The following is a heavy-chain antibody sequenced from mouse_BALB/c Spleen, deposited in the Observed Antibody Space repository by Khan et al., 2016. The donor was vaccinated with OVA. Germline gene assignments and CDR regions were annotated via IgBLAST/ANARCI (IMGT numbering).Heavy chain of an antibody. CDR1: GFSLSNYG. V-gene: IGHV2-9*02. J-gene: IGHJ3*01. CDR2: IWAGGST. Sequence: QVQLKESGPGLVAPSQTLSITCTVSGFSLSNYGVHWVRQPPGKGLEWLGVIWAGGSTNHNSALMSRLTISKDNSKSQVFLKMNSLHTDDTAMYYCARACYNGAWFAYWGQGTLVTVSA. D-gene: IGHD1-3*01. CDR3: ARACYNGAWFAY.